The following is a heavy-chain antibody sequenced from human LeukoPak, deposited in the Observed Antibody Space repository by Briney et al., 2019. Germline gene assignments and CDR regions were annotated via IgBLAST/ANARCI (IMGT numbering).Heavy chain of an antibody. J-gene: IGHJ2*01. CDR3: TTRGALVGERGFDL. D-gene: IGHD1-26*01. CDR1: GFTFNNVW. CDR2: IKSKNDGETT. V-gene: IGHV3-15*07. Sequence: PGGSLRLSCAASGFTFNNVWMIWVRQPPGKGLEWVGRIKSKNDGETTDYAGPVKGRFTISRDDSKNTLYLLMNSLKTEDTAVYYCTTRGALVGERGFDLWGRGTLVTVSS.